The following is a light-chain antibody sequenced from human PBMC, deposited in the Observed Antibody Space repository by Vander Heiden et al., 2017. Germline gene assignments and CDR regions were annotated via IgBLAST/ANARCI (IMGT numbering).Light chain of an antibody. V-gene: IGLV2-11*01. CDR3: YSYAGSYTFI. CDR1: RSVVGGYND. CDR2: DVS. Sequence: QSALPQPRSVSGFPGQSVTISCTGTRSVVGGYNDVSWYQQHPGKAPKVMIYDVSYRPAGVPDRFSGSKSGNTASLTISGLQAEDEADYYCYSYAGSYTFIFGGGTKVTVL. J-gene: IGLJ2*01.